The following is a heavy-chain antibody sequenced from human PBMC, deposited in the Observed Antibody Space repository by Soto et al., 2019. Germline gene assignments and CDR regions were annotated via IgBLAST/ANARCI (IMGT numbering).Heavy chain of an antibody. V-gene: IGHV2-5*02. CDR1: GFSVSSNGAR. Sequence: SGPTLVNPTQTLTLTCSLSGFSVSSNGARVGWIRQPPGKALEWLALIYWDDDKKYNPSLKSRLTITKDTSENQVVLTVTDVDPADTALYYCTTHAPEDMIRKWGPGTLVTVSS. D-gene: IGHD2-15*01. J-gene: IGHJ4*02. CDR3: TTHAPEDMIRK. CDR2: IYWDDDK.